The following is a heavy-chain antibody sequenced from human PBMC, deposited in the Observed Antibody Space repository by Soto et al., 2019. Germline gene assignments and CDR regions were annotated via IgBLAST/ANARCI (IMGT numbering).Heavy chain of an antibody. V-gene: IGHV3-23*01. D-gene: IGHD5-18*01. J-gene: IGHJ4*02. Sequence: GGSLRLSCAASGFRFNNQAMSWVRQAPAKGLEWVAGISGSGGLTDYADSVKGRFTISRDNPKNTLSLQMNSLRAEDTALYYCAKSRGYTYDAISDCWGQGTLVTVSS. CDR3: AKSRGYTYDAISDC. CDR2: ISGSGGLT. CDR1: GFRFNNQA.